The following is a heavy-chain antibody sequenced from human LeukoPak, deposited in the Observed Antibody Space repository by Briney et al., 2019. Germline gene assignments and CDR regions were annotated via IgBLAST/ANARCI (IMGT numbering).Heavy chain of an antibody. CDR2: IYYSGST. Sequence: PSQTLSLTCTVSGGSIATGSYYWSWIRQPAGKGLEWIGYIYYSGSTNYNPSLKSRVTISVDTSKNQFSLKLSSVTAADTAVYYCARDRAARTVYAFDIWGQGTMVTVSS. J-gene: IGHJ3*02. V-gene: IGHV4-61*10. CDR1: GGSIATGSYY. D-gene: IGHD6-6*01. CDR3: ARDRAARTVYAFDI.